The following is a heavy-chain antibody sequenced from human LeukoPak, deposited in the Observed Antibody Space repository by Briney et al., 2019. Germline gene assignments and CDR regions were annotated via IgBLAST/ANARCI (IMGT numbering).Heavy chain of an antibody. CDR2: IYSGGST. Sequence: GGSLRLSCAASGFTVSSNYMSWVRQAPGKGLEWVSVIYSGGSTYYXDSVKGRFTISRDNAKNSLYLQMNSLRAEDTAVYYCAXXXXALDYWGQGTLVTVSS. CDR1: GFTVSSNY. J-gene: IGHJ4*02. V-gene: IGHV3-66*01. CDR3: AXXXXALDY.